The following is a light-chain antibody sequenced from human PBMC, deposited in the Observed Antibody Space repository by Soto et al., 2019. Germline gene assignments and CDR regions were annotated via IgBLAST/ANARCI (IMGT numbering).Light chain of an antibody. Sequence: QSALTQPASVSGSPGQSITISCTGTSSDIGAYNLVSWYQQHPGEAPRLILFEGDQRPSGISRRFSASKSGNTASLIISGLQAGDEADYYCYSYAGRSNWVFGGGTKVTVL. CDR2: EGD. J-gene: IGLJ3*02. CDR3: YSYAGRSNWV. V-gene: IGLV2-23*01. CDR1: SSDIGAYNL.